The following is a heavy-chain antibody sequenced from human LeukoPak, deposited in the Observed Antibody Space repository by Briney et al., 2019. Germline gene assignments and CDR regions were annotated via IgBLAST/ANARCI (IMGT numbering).Heavy chain of an antibody. J-gene: IGHJ4*02. D-gene: IGHD6-13*01. CDR3: AKATYSSSLRLDY. CDR2: ISGSGGST. Sequence: SGGTLRLSCAASGFTFSSYGMSWVRQAPGKGLEWVSAISGSGGSTYYADSVKGRFTISRDNSKNTLYLQMNSLRAEDTAVYYCAKATYSSSLRLDYWGQGTLVTVSS. CDR1: GFTFSSYG. V-gene: IGHV3-23*01.